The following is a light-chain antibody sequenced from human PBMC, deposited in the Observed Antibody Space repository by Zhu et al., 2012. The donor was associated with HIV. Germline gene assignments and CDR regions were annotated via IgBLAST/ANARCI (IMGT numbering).Light chain of an antibody. Sequence: ETLMTQSPATLSVSPGERGTLTCRASQSVRTNLAWYQQKPGQPPRLLISRASTRATSIPARFSGSGSGPEFTLTISSLQSEDFAVYYCQQYNDWPPTFGQGTKVDIK. V-gene: IGKV3-15*01. CDR1: QSVRTN. J-gene: IGKJ1*01. CDR2: RAS. CDR3: QQYNDWPPT.